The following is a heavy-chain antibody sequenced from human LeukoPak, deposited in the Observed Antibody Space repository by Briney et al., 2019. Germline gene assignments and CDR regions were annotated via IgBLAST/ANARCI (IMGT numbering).Heavy chain of an antibody. Sequence: PSETLSLTCTVSGGSISSYYWSWIRQPPGKGLEWIGYIYYSGRTKYNPSLKSRVTISVDTSKNQFSLKLSSVTAADTAVYYCASLYSGSYDTGSFDYFNYWGQGTLVTVSS. CDR1: GGSISSYY. D-gene: IGHD1-26*01. CDR3: ASLYSGSYDTGSFDYFNY. V-gene: IGHV4-59*01. J-gene: IGHJ4*02. CDR2: IYYSGRT.